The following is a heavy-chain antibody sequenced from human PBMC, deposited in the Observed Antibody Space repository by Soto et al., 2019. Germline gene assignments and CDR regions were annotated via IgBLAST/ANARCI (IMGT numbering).Heavy chain of an antibody. J-gene: IGHJ4*02. CDR1: GYTFPSYY. D-gene: IGHD2-21*02. V-gene: IGHV1-46*01. CDR2: INPSGGST. CDR3: ARDLTAADY. Sequence: QVQLMQSGAEVKKPGASVTISCKASGYTFPSYYIHWVRQAPRQRLEWMPIINPSGGSTNYAQKFQGRVTVTRDTSTSTVNMELSSLSSEDTAVYYCARDLTAADYWGQGTLVTVSS.